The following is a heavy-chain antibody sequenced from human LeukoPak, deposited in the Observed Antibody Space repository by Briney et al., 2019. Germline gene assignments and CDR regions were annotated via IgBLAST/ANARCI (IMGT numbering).Heavy chain of an antibody. CDR1: GGSFSGYY. J-gene: IGHJ3*02. CDR2: INHSGST. V-gene: IGHV4-34*01. D-gene: IGHD4-11*01. CDR3: ALASPGTVDAFDI. Sequence: SETLSLTCAVYGGSFSGYYRSWIRQPPGKGLEWIGEINHSGSTNYNPSLKSRVTISVDTSKNQFSLKLSSVTAADTAVYYCALASPGTVDAFDIWGQGTMVTVSS.